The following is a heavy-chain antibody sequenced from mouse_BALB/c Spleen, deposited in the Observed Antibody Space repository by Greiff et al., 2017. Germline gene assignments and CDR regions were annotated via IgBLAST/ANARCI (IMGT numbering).Heavy chain of an antibody. V-gene: IGHV5-17*02. CDR2: ISSGSSTI. CDR3: ARSDGYYPSYAMDY. D-gene: IGHD2-3*01. J-gene: IGHJ4*01. CDR1: GFTFSSFG. Sequence: EVQVVESGGGLVQPGGSRKLSCAASGFTFSSFGMHWVRQAPEKGLEWVAYISSGSSTIYYADTVKGRFTISRDNPKNTLFLQMTSLRSEDTAMYYCARSDGYYPSYAMDYWGQGTSVTVSS.